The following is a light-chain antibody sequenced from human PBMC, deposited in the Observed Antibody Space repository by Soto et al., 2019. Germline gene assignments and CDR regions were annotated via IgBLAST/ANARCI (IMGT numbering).Light chain of an antibody. CDR2: GAS. CDR3: QQYGSSPPWT. Sequence: EIVLTQSPGTLSLSPGERATLSCRASESVSSSYLAWYQQKPGQAPRLLSFGASSRATGTPDRFSGSGSGTDFTLTISRLEPEDFAGYYCQQYGSSPPWTVGQGTEVEIK. V-gene: IGKV3-20*01. CDR1: ESVSSSY. J-gene: IGKJ1*01.